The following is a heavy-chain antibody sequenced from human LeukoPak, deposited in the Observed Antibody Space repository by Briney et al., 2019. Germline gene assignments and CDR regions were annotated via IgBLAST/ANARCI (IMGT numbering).Heavy chain of an antibody. CDR3: ARALTRYYDSSGPIDAFDI. CDR1: GFTFSSYW. Sequence: GGSLRLSCAASGFTFSSYWMHWVRQAPGKGLVWVSRINSDGSSTSYADSVKGRFTISRDNAKNTLYLQMNSLRAEDTAVYYCARALTRYYDSSGPIDAFDIWGQGTMVTVSS. CDR2: INSDGSST. J-gene: IGHJ3*02. D-gene: IGHD3-22*01. V-gene: IGHV3-74*01.